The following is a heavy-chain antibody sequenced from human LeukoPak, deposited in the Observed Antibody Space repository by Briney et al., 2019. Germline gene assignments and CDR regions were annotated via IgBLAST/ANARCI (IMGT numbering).Heavy chain of an antibody. J-gene: IGHJ5*02. CDR2: MNPNSGNT. D-gene: IGHD3-3*01. Sequence: ASVKVSCKASGYTFTSYDINWVRQATGQGLEWMGWMNPNSGNTGYAQKFQGRVTMTRNTSISTAYMELSSLRSEDTAVYYCAREGSIFGVVKGFDPWGQGTLVTVSS. CDR3: AREGSIFGVVKGFDP. CDR1: GYTFTSYD. V-gene: IGHV1-8*01.